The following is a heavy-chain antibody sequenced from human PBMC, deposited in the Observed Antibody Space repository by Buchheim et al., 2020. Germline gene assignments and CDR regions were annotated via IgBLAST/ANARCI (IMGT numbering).Heavy chain of an antibody. D-gene: IGHD3-10*01. J-gene: IGHJ4*02. CDR1: GGSFSGYY. Sequence: QVQLQQWGAGLLKPSETLSLTCAVYGGSFSGYYWSWIRQPPGKGLEWIGEINHSGSTNYNPSLKSRVTTSVDTSKNQFSLKLSSVTAADTAVYYCATALGFGDNHDDYWGQGTL. CDR2: INHSGST. V-gene: IGHV4-34*01. CDR3: ATALGFGDNHDDY.